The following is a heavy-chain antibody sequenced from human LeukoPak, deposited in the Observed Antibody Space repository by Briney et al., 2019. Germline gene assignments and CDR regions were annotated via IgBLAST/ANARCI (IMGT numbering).Heavy chain of an antibody. CDR1: GGSFSGFY. CDR2: IYYSGST. D-gene: IGHD5-18*01. CDR3: ARVTATATRFDY. J-gene: IGHJ4*02. V-gene: IGHV4-34*01. Sequence: PSETLSLTCSVYGGSFSGFYWNWIRQPPGKGLEWFGNIYYSGSTFYNPSLKSRVTISVDTSKNQFSLKLSSVTAADTAVYYCARVTATATRFDYWGQGTLVTVSS.